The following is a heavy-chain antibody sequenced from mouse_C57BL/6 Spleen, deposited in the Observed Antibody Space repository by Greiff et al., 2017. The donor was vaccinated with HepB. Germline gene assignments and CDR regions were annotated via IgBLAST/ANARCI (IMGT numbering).Heavy chain of an antibody. V-gene: IGHV1-47*01. Sequence: VQLQQNGNEVVKHGPSVKRTCKSPGYTFTTYQQTYIKQNHGKSLEWIGNFHPYNDDTKYNEKFKGKVTLTVEKSSSTVYLELSRLTSDDSAVYYCAREDYWGQGTSVTVSS. CDR3: AREDY. CDR1: GYTFTTYQ. CDR2: FHPYNDDT. J-gene: IGHJ4*01.